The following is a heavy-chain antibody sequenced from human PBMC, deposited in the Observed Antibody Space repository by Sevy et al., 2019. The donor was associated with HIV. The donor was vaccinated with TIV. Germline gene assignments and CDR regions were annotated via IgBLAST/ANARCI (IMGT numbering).Heavy chain of an antibody. CDR3: AIEAARLDYFDY. V-gene: IGHV4-39*01. CDR1: GGSISSSSYY. D-gene: IGHD6-6*01. CDR2: IYYSGST. J-gene: IGHJ4*02. Sequence: SETLSLTCTVSGGSISSSSYYWGWIRQPPGKGLEWIGSIYYSGSTYYNPSLKSRFTISVDTSKNQFSLKLSSVTAADTAVYYCAIEAARLDYFDYWGQGTLVTVSS.